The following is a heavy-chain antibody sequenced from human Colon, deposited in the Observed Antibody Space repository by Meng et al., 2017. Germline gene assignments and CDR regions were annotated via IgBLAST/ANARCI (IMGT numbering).Heavy chain of an antibody. CDR3: ARADPGSWSGSYWGAYVDY. CDR1: GYITTSHG. J-gene: IGHJ4*02. V-gene: IGHV1-18*01. Sequence: ASVKAFCKASGYITTSHGISRVRQAPGQGLEWMGWTSAYNGNTVYAKKLQGRVTMTTVTSTNTAYMELRGLRSDDTTLYYCARADPGSWSGSYWGAYVDYWGQGTLVTVSS. CDR2: TSAYNGNT. D-gene: IGHD1-26*01.